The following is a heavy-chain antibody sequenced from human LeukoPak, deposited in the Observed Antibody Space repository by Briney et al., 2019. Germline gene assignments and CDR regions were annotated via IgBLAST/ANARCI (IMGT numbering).Heavy chain of an antibody. J-gene: IGHJ1*01. CDR1: GDSISSYY. Sequence: SETLSLTCTASGDSISSYYWSWIRQPPGKGLEWIGYIYYSGSTNYNPSLKSRVTISVDTSKNQFSLKLSSVTAADTAVYYCAGGPKGYGDVYFLHWGQGTLVTVSS. D-gene: IGHD4-17*01. CDR2: IYYSGST. V-gene: IGHV4-59*01. CDR3: AGGPKGYGDVYFLH.